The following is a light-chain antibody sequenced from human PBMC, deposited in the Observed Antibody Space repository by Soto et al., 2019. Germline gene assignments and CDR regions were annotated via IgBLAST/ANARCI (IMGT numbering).Light chain of an antibody. Sequence: QDVVTQEPSLTVSPGGTVTLTCALNTGAVTSGYYPNWFQRKPGQALRTLIYRTSNKHSWTPARFSGSLLGGKAALTLSGVQPEDEADYYCVLLYGGAWVFGGGTKVTVL. J-gene: IGLJ3*02. CDR3: VLLYGGAWV. CDR2: RTS. V-gene: IGLV7-43*01. CDR1: TGAVTSGYY.